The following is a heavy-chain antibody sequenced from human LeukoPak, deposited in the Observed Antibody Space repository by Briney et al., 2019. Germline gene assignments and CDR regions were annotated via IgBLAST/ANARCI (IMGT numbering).Heavy chain of an antibody. Sequence: PGGSLRLSCAASGFTFSSYGMHWVRQAPCKGLEGVAFIRYDGSNKYYADSVKGRFTISRDNYKNTLYLQMNSLRAEDTAVYYCATIQQLVHLFDIWGQGTMVTVSS. CDR1: GFTFSSYG. CDR3: ATIQQLVHLFDI. V-gene: IGHV3-30*02. CDR2: IRYDGSNK. J-gene: IGHJ3*02. D-gene: IGHD6-13*01.